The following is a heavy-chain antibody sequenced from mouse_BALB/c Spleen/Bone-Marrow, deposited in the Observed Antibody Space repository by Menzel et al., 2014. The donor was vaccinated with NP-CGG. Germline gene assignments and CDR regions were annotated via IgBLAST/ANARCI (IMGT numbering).Heavy chain of an antibody. J-gene: IGHJ2*01. CDR2: INPGIGDT. Sequence: VQLQQSGAELVRPGASVKLSCKASGYDFINNLIEWFKQRPGQGLEWIGRINPGIGDTNYNAKFRGKATLTADKSSTTVYRQLSSLTSDYSAVYFGARYTRDYWGQGTTLTVSS. V-gene: IGHV1-54*01. CDR1: GYDFINNL. CDR3: ARYTRDY.